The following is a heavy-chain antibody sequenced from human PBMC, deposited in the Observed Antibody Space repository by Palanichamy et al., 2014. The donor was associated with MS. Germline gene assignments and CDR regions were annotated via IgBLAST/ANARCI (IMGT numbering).Heavy chain of an antibody. CDR2: IYTSGSA. CDR1: GASVSRGSFY. Sequence: QVQLQESGPGLVKPSQTLSPTCTVSGASVSRGSFYWSWIRQPAGKGLEWIGRIYTSGSAEYNPSLKSRVTISVDTSKNQVSLKLTSVTAADTVVYYCARDRDSGYTYDGMDVWGPGTTVAVSS. V-gene: IGHV4-61*02. D-gene: IGHD5-12*01. CDR3: ARDRDSGYTYDGMDV. J-gene: IGHJ6*02.